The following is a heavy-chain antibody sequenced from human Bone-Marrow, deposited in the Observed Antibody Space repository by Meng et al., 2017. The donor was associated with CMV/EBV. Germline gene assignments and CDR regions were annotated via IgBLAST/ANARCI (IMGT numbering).Heavy chain of an antibody. V-gene: IGHV1-69*05. CDR3: ARDKGYCSSTSCYTLSSYYYGMDV. CDR1: GYTFTSYG. J-gene: IGHJ6*02. D-gene: IGHD2-2*02. Sequence: SVKVSCKASGYTFTSYGISWVRQAPGQGLEWMGGIIPIFGTANYAQKFQGRVTITTDESTSTAYMELSSLRSEDTAVYYCARDKGYCSSTSCYTLSSYYYGMDVWGQGTTVTVSS. CDR2: IIPIFGTA.